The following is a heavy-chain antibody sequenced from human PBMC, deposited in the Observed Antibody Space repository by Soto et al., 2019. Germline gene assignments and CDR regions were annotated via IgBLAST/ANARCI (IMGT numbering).Heavy chain of an antibody. CDR2: IYYSGST. J-gene: IGHJ5*02. Sequence: SETLSLTCTVSGGSISSSSYYWGWIRQPPGKGLEWIGSIYYSGSTYYNPSLKSRVTISVDTSKNQFSLKLSSVTAADTAVYYCARRGRCGGDCYSSWFDPWGQGTLVTVSS. CDR1: GGSISSSSYY. D-gene: IGHD2-21*02. CDR3: ARRGRCGGDCYSSWFDP. V-gene: IGHV4-39*01.